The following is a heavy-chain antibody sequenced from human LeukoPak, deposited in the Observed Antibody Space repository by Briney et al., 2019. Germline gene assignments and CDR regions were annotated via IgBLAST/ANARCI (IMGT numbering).Heavy chain of an antibody. CDR1: GFTFSDYY. CDR2: ISSSGSTI. J-gene: IGHJ4*02. CDR3: ASLSSWYQVIFDY. Sequence: GGSLRLSCAASGFTFSDYYMSWIRQAPGKGLEWVSYISSSGSTIYYADSVKGRFTISRDNAKNSLYLQMNSLRAEGTAVYYCASLSSWYQVIFDYWGQGTLVTVSS. D-gene: IGHD6-13*01. V-gene: IGHV3-11*01.